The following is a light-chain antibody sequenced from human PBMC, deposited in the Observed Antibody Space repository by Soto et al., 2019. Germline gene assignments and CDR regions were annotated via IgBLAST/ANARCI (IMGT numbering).Light chain of an antibody. V-gene: IGKV3-11*01. J-gene: IGKJ4*01. CDR1: QSVSSY. Sequence: EIVLTQAQATLSLSPGERATLSCRASQSVSSYLAWYQQKPGQAPRLLIYDASNRATGIPARFSGSGSGTDLTLTISSHEPEGFAVYYCQQRSNWPLTFGGGTKVEIK. CDR3: QQRSNWPLT. CDR2: DAS.